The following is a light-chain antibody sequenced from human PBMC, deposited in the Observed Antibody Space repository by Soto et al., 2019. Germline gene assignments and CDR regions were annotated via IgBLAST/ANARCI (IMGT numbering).Light chain of an antibody. J-gene: IGLJ3*02. CDR2: EDN. Sequence: NFMLTQPHSVSESPGKTDTISCTGSGDSISSNYVQWYQQRPGSAPTTMIYEDNQRSSGVPDRFSGSIDSSSNSASLTISGLKTEDEADYYCQSYDNNNHGVVFGGGTKVTVL. V-gene: IGLV6-57*02. CDR1: GDSISSNY. CDR3: QSYDNNNHGVV.